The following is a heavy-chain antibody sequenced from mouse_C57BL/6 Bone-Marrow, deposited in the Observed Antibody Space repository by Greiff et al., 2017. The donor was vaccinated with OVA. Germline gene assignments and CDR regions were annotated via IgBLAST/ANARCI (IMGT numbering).Heavy chain of an antibody. J-gene: IGHJ2*01. V-gene: IGHV5-6*02. CDR1: GFTFSSSG. D-gene: IGHD2-3*01. CDR3: ARRPYDYVDY. CDR2: ISSGGSYT. Sequence: EVKLVESGGDLVKPGGSLKLSCAASGFTFSSSGMSWVRQTPDKRLEWVATISSGGSYTYYPDSVKGRFTISRDNAKNTLYLQMSSLKSEDTAMYYCARRPYDYVDYWGQGTTLTVSS.